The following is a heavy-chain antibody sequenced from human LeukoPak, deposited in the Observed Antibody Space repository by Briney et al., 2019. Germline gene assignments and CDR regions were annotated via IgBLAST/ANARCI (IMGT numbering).Heavy chain of an antibody. J-gene: IGHJ4*02. CDR3: ARFWSVAVGFDY. D-gene: IGHD4-23*01. CDR2: ISGSGDST. Sequence: GSLRLSCAASGFTFSSYAMSWVRQAPGKGLEWVSAISGSGDSTYYADSVKGRFTISRDNSKNSLYLQMNSLRAEDTAVYYCARFWSVAVGFDYWGQGTLVTVSS. CDR1: GFTFSSYA. V-gene: IGHV3-23*01.